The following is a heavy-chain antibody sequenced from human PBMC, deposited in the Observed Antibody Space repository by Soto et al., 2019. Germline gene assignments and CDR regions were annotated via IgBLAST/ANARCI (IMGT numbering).Heavy chain of an antibody. V-gene: IGHV3-30*18. CDR1: GFDFNKFG. CDR2: ITYEGSHR. J-gene: IGHJ6*02. D-gene: IGHD6-19*01. CDR3: AKDVTVAGAPIFISGMDV. Sequence: QVQLVQSGGGLVQPGRSLRLSCAASGFDFNKFGLHWVRQTPGKGLEWVAFITYEGSHRDYADSVKGRFTVSRDNSKNMLYLQMNSLRPADTAVYYCAKDVTVAGAPIFISGMDVWGQGTTVTVTS.